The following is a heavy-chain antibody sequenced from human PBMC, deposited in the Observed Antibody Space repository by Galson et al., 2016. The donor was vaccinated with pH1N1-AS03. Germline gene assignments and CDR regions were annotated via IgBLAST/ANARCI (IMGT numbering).Heavy chain of an antibody. CDR2: IYYSGTT. V-gene: IGHV4-61*01. CDR1: GAPITSGSHY. CDR3: ARDGQIWPHYYPLDV. Sequence: SETLSLTCSVSGAPITSGSHYWTWIRRLPGKGLEWIGYIYYSGTTKFNPSLATRVTMSVDRSKSQFPLNLMSVTAADTAVYYCARDGQIWPHYYPLDVWGQGTTVTVSS. J-gene: IGHJ6*02. D-gene: IGHD3-22*01.